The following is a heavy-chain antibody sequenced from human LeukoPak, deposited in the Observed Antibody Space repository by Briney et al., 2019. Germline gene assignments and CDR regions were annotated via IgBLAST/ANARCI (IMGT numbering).Heavy chain of an antibody. CDR1: GGTFSSYA. Sequence: GASVKVSCKASGGTFSSYAISWVRQAPGQGLEWMGRIIPIPGIANYAQKFQGRVTITADKSTSTAYMELSSLRSEDTAVYYCASPYSSGFKGGFYYYYYMDVWGKGTTVTVSS. V-gene: IGHV1-69*04. CDR2: IIPIPGIA. J-gene: IGHJ6*03. D-gene: IGHD6-19*01. CDR3: ASPYSSGFKGGFYYYYYMDV.